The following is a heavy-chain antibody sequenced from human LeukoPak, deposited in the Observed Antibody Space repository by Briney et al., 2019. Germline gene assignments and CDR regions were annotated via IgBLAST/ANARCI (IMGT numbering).Heavy chain of an antibody. CDR2: ISTSSTTI. J-gene: IGHJ4*02. Sequence: GESLRLSCAASGFTFSSYSMNWVRQAPGKGLEWVSYISTSSTTIYYADSVKGRFTISRDNAKNSLYLQMNSLRAEDTAVYYCARDRKLIPAAMDYWGQGTLVTVSS. V-gene: IGHV3-48*04. D-gene: IGHD2-2*01. CDR1: GFTFSSYS. CDR3: ARDRKLIPAAMDY.